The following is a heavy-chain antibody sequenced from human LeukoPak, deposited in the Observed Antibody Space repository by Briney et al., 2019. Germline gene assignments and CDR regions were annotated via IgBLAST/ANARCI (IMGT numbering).Heavy chain of an antibody. Sequence: GGSLRLSCAASGFTFSGSAIHWVRQTSGKGLEWVGRIRSKANNYATLYAASMKGRFALSRDDSKNTAYLQMNSLKTEDTAVYYCTRYNVGFESWGQGTLVTVSS. D-gene: IGHD1-1*01. CDR3: TRYNVGFES. CDR1: GFTFSGSA. CDR2: IRSKANNYAT. J-gene: IGHJ4*02. V-gene: IGHV3-73*01.